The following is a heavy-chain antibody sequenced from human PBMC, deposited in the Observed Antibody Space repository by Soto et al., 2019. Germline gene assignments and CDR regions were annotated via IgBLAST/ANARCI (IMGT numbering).Heavy chain of an antibody. D-gene: IGHD6-19*01. CDR3: ARAGSSGWYQGSEDLDY. CDR1: GGTFSSYA. V-gene: IGHV1-69*13. J-gene: IGHJ4*02. Sequence: SVKVSCKASGGTFSSYAISWVRQAPGQGLEWMGGIIPIFGTANYAQKFQGRVTITADESTSTAYMELSSLRSEDTAVYYCARAGSSGWYQGSEDLDYWGQGTLGTVSS. CDR2: IIPIFGTA.